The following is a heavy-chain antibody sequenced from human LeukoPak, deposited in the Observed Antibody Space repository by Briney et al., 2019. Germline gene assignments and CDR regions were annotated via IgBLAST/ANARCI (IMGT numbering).Heavy chain of an antibody. D-gene: IGHD3-10*01. CDR2: SSAYNGNT. V-gene: IGHV1-18*01. Sequence: ASVKVCCKASGYTFTSYGISWVRQAPGQGLEWMGWSSAYNGNTNYAPELQGRVTITTATSTITAYMQLRSLRSDDTAVYYCARAPLYYYASGSYYEDHWGQGTLVTVSS. CDR1: GYTFTSYG. CDR3: ARAPLYYYASGSYYEDH. J-gene: IGHJ4*02.